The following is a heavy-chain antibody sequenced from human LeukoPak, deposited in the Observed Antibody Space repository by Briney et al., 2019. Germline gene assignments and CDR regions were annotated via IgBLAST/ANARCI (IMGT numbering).Heavy chain of an antibody. D-gene: IGHD2-8*02. J-gene: IGHJ4*02. CDR2: KSYDGSNK. CDR3: AKDPIWWNYFDY. CDR1: GFTFSRHG. Sequence: GGSLRLSCAASGFTFSRHGMHWVRQAPGKGLEWVAVKSYDGSNKHYADSVKGRFTISRDNSKNTLYLQMNSLRAEDTAVYYCAKDPIWWNYFDYWGQGTLVTVSS. V-gene: IGHV3-30*18.